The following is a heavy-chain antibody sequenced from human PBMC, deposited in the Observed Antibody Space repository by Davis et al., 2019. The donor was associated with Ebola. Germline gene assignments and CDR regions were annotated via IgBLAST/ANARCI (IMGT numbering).Heavy chain of an antibody. D-gene: IGHD3-3*01. J-gene: IGHJ5*02. CDR1: GGSMSSYY. Sequence: MPSETLSLTCTVSGGSMSSYYWSWIRQPPGKGLEWIGYIYYSWSTNYNPSLKSRVTISVDTSKNQFSLKLSSVTAADTAFYYCARVDYDFWSGYYSGNWFDPWGQGTLVTVSS. CDR3: ARVDYDFWSGYYSGNWFDP. CDR2: IYYSWST. V-gene: IGHV4-59*01.